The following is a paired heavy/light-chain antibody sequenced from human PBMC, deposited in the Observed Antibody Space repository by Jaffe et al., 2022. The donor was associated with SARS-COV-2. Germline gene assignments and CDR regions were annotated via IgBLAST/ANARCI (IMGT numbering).Heavy chain of an antibody. CDR1: GFIFSSYG. V-gene: IGHV3-33*01. CDR2: IWYDGSNK. J-gene: IGHJ5*02. D-gene: IGHD6-19*01. CDR3: VREGRRLYSSAWYGLDP. Sequence: QVQLVESGGGVVQPGRSLRLSCAASGFIFSSYGMHWVRQPPGKGLEWVAVIWYDGSNKYYADSVEGRFTISRDNSKNTVDLQMNSLRGEDTAVYYCVREGRRLYSSAWYGLDPWGQGTLVTVSS.
Light chain of an antibody. CDR3: QQSYSKGLT. CDR1: QSISSY. CDR2: AAS. Sequence: DIQMTQSPSSLSASVGDRVTISCRASQSISSYLNWYQQKPGKAPKLLIYAASSLQSGVPSRFSGSGSGADFTLTISSLQPEDFAIYYCQQSYSKGLTFGGGTKVEIK. J-gene: IGKJ4*01. V-gene: IGKV1-39*01.